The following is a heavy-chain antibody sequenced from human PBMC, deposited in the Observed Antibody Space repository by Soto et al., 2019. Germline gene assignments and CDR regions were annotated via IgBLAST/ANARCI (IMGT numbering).Heavy chain of an antibody. V-gene: IGHV4-39*01. D-gene: IGHD3-10*01. CDR1: GGSISSSSYY. J-gene: IGHJ6*03. CDR2: IYYSGST. CDR3: ARQPRTYYYGSGSYHYYYYMDV. Sequence: QLQLQESGPGLVKPSETLSLTCTVSGGSISSSSYYWGWIRQPPGKGLEWIGSIYYSGSTYYNPSLKSRVTISVDTSKNQFSLKLSSVTAADTAVYDCARQPRTYYYGSGSYHYYYYMDVWGKGTTVTVSS.